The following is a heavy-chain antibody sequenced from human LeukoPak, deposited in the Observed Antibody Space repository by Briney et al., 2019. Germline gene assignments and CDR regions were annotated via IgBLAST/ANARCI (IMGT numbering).Heavy chain of an antibody. D-gene: IGHD2-2*01. J-gene: IGHJ4*02. V-gene: IGHV3-30-3*01. CDR2: ISSDGNNK. CDR1: GLTFSSYA. CDR3: ARDEYLWVVIQLGLFDY. Sequence: HPGRSLRLSCAASGLTFSSYAMHWVRQAPGKGLEWVAVISSDGNNKYYADSVKGRFTISRDNSKNTLYLQMDSLRAEDTAVYYCARDEYLWVVIQLGLFDYWGQGTLVTVS.